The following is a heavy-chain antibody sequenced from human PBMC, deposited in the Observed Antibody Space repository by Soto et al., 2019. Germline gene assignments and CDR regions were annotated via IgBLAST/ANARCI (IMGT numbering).Heavy chain of an antibody. CDR3: AAGGGLPRYY. Sequence: SETLSLTCAVSGCSISSGGYSWSWIRQPPGKGLEWIGYIYHSGSTYYNPSLKSRVTISVDRSKNQFSLKLSSVTAADTAVYYCAAGGGLPRYYWGQGTLVTSPQ. CDR2: IYHSGST. D-gene: IGHD5-12*01. J-gene: IGHJ4*02. CDR1: GCSISSGGYS. V-gene: IGHV4-30-2*01.